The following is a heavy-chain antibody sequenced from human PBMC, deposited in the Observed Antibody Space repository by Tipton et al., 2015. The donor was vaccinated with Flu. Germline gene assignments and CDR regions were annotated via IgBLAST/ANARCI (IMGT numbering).Heavy chain of an antibody. Sequence: GLVKPSETLSLTCAVYGGSFSGYYWSWIRQPPGKGLEWIGEINHSGSTNYNPSLKSRVTISVDTSKNQFSLKLSSVTAADTAVYYCARRSYTYDSSGLTANCYFDYWGQGTLVTVSS. CDR1: GGSFSGYY. CDR2: INHSGST. J-gene: IGHJ4*02. D-gene: IGHD3-22*01. V-gene: IGHV4-34*01. CDR3: ARRSYTYDSSGLTANCYFDY.